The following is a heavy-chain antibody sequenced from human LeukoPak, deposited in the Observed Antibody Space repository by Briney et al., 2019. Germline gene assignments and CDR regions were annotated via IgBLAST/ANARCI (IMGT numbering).Heavy chain of an antibody. D-gene: IGHD2-8*01. V-gene: IGHV3-9*01. CDR2: ISWHSENI. CDR1: GFTFAGSA. J-gene: IGHJ4*02. CDR3: AKEGSVCTNGICRYFDS. Sequence: GGSLRLSCAASGFTFAGSAMDWVRQTPGKGLEWVSSISWHSENIDYANSVKGRFTISRDNAKNSLYLQMNSLRAEDTALYYRAKEGSVCTNGICRYFDSWGQGTLVTVSS.